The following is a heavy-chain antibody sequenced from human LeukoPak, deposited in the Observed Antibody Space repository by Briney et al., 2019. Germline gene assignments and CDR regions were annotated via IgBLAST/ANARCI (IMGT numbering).Heavy chain of an antibody. CDR2: ISAYNGNT. J-gene: IGHJ4*02. CDR1: GYTFTSYG. V-gene: IGHV1-18*01. Sequence: GASVKVSCKASGYTFTSYGISWVRQAPGQGLEWMGWISAYNGNTNYAQKLQGRVTMTTDTSTSTAYMELRSLRSDDTAVYCCARTNPRDDWGSFDYWGQGTLVTVSS. CDR3: ARTNPRDDWGSFDY. D-gene: IGHD3-16*01.